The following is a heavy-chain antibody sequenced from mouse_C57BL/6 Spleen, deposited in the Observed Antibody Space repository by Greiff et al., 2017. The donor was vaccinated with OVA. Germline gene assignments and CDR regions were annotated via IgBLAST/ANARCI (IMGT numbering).Heavy chain of an antibody. CDR2: IDPSDSYT. CDR3: ARRGDEDAMDY. V-gene: IGHV1-69*01. CDR1: GYTFTSYW. Sequence: QVQLQQPGAELEMPGASVKLSCKASGYTFTSYWMHWVKQRPGQGLEWIGEIDPSDSYTNYNQKFKGKSTLTVDKSSSTAYMQLSSLTSEDSAVYYCARRGDEDAMDYWGQGTSVTVSS. D-gene: IGHD3-3*01. J-gene: IGHJ4*01.